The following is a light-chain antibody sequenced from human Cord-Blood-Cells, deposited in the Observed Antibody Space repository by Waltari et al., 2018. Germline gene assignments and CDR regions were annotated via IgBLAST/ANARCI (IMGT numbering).Light chain of an antibody. V-gene: IGLV2-23*03. J-gene: IGLJ2*01. CDR2: EGS. Sequence: QSALTQPASVSGSPGQSITISCTGTSSDVGSYNLVSWYQQHPGKAPKLMIYEGSKRPSGVSNRFSGSKSGNTASLTISWLQAEDEADYYCCSYAGSSTFEFGGGTKLTVL. CDR3: CSYAGSSTFE. CDR1: SSDVGSYNL.